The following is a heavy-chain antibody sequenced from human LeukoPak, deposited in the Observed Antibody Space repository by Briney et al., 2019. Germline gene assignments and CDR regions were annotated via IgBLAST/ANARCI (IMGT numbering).Heavy chain of an antibody. Sequence: GGSLRLSCAASGFTFRNAWMSWVRQAPGKGLEWVGRIKSKTDGGTTDYAAPVKGRFTISRDDSKNTLYLPMNSLKTEDTAVYYCTTRSGGHYYYYYMDVWGKGTTVTVSS. CDR3: TTRSGGHYYYYYMDV. CDR1: GFTFRNAW. V-gene: IGHV3-15*01. D-gene: IGHD2-15*01. J-gene: IGHJ6*03. CDR2: IKSKTDGGTT.